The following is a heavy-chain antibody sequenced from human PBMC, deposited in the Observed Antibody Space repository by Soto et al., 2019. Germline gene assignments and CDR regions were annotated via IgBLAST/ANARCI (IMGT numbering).Heavy chain of an antibody. CDR3: ARQDAFDV. V-gene: IGHV1-3*01. Sequence: QVQLVQSGAEVKEPGASVKVSCKASGYTFSSYGMHWVRQAPGQRLEWMGWINVGNGNTAYSQKFQGRVTITRDTTASTAYMELSSLTSKDTAVYYCARQDAFDVWGQGTMVTVSS. CDR1: GYTFSSYG. CDR2: INVGNGNT. J-gene: IGHJ3*01.